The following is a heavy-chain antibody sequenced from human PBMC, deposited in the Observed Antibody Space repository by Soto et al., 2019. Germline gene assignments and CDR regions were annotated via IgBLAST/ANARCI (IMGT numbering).Heavy chain of an antibody. CDR2: ISYDGSNK. CDR3: ARVRRNTMIVVVIMDY. J-gene: IGHJ4*02. Sequence: GGSLRLSCAASGFTFSSYAMHWVRQAPGKGLEWVAVISYDGSNKYYADSVKGRFTISRDNSKNTLYLQMNSLRAEDTAVYYCARVRRNTMIVVVIMDYWGQGTLVTVSS. CDR1: GFTFSSYA. V-gene: IGHV3-30-3*01. D-gene: IGHD3-22*01.